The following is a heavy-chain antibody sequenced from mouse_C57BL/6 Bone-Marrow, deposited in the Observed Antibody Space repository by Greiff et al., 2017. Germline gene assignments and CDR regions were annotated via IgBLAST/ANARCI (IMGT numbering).Heavy chain of an antibody. D-gene: IGHD2-3*01. CDR3: ARRWVPIAY. J-gene: IGHJ3*01. CDR1: GYTFTDYY. Sequence: VQLKQSGPVLVKPGASVKMSCKASGYTFTDYYMNWVKQSHGKSLEWIGVINPYNGGTSYNQKFKGKATLTVDKSSSTAYMELNSLTSEDSAVYYCARRWVPIAYWGQGTLVTVSA. CDR2: INPYNGGT. V-gene: IGHV1-19*01.